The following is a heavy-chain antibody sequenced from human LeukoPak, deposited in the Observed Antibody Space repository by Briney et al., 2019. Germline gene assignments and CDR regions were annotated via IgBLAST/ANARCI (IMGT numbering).Heavy chain of an antibody. V-gene: IGHV3-7*01. J-gene: IGHJ5*02. CDR1: GFTFSSYW. Sequence: GGSLRLSCAASGFTFSSYWMSWVRQAPGKGLEWVANIKQDGSEKYYVDSVKGRFTISRDNAKNSLYLQMNSLRAEDTAVYYCARGRTVVVPAATNWFDPWGQGTLVTVSS. D-gene: IGHD2-2*01. CDR2: IKQDGSEK. CDR3: ARGRTVVVPAATNWFDP.